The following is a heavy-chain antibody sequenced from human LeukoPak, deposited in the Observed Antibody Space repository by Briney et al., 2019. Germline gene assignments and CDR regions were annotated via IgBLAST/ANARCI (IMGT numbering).Heavy chain of an antibody. J-gene: IGHJ3*02. Sequence: SETLSLTCTVSGYSISSGYYWGWIRQPPGKGLEWIGSIYHSGSTYYNPSLKSRVTISVDTSKNQFSLKLSSVTAADTAVYYCARGPAITIFGVVIMSYAFDIWGQGTMVTVSS. CDR3: ARGPAITIFGVVIMSYAFDI. CDR2: IYHSGST. D-gene: IGHD3-3*01. CDR1: GYSISSGYY. V-gene: IGHV4-38-2*02.